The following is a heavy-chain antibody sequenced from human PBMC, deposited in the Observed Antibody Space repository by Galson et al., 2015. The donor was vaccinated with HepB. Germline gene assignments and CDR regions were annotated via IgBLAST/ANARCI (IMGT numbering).Heavy chain of an antibody. V-gene: IGHV3-7*01. D-gene: IGHD5-12*01. Sequence: SLRLSCAVSGFNFSNSWMSWVRQAPGKGLEWVANIEQDGSAKYYGDFVKGRFIISRDNAKSSLFLQMDSLRAEDTALYYCARFLRLAFDSWGQGTLVTVSS. CDR2: IEQDGSAK. CDR3: ARFLRLAFDS. J-gene: IGHJ4*02. CDR1: GFNFSNSW.